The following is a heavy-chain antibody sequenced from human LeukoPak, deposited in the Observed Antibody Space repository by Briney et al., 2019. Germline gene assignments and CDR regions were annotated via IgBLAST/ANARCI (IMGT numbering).Heavy chain of an antibody. CDR2: ISSSSSYI. J-gene: IGHJ4*02. CDR1: GFTFSSYS. CDR3: VRDDDRPDNGLDY. V-gene: IGHV3-21*01. Sequence: PGGSLRLSCAASGFTFSSYSMNWVRQAPGKGLEWVSSISSSSSYIYYADSVKGRFTISRDNSKNTLYLQMDSLRAEDTAVYYCVRDDDRPDNGLDYWGQGTLVTVSS. D-gene: IGHD3-22*01.